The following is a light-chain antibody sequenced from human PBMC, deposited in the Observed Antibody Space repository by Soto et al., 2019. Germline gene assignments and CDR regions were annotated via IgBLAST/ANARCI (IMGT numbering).Light chain of an antibody. V-gene: IGLV2-14*01. CDR2: EVS. CDR3: CSYTSSTTLYV. Sequence: QSALTQPASVSGSPGQSIPISCSGTSSDVGGYNYVFWYQQHPGKAPILILYEVSDRPSGVSNRFSGSKSGNTASLTISGLQAEDEADYYCCSYTSSTTLYVFGTGTKVTVL. CDR1: SSDVGGYNY. J-gene: IGLJ1*01.